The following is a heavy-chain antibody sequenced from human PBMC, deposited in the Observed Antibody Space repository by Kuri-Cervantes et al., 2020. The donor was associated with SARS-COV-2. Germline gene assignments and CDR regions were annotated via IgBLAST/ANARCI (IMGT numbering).Heavy chain of an antibody. CDR3: AKDLGYGDYSDAFDI. Sequence: GGSLRLSCAASGFTFSSYGMHWVRQAPGKGLEWVTVISYDGNNKYYADSVKGRFTISRDYSKNTLYLQMNSLRAEDRAVYYCAKDLGYGDYSDAFDIWGQGTMVTVSS. V-gene: IGHV3-30*18. CDR1: GFTFSSYG. CDR2: ISYDGNNK. D-gene: IGHD4-17*01. J-gene: IGHJ3*02.